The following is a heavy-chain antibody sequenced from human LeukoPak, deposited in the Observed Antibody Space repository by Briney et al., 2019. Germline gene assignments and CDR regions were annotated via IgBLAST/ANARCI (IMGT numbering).Heavy chain of an antibody. Sequence: GGSLRLSCAASGFTFSTYWMGWVRQAPGKGLEWVASVKEDGSKKEYVDSVKGRFTISRDNAKNSVYLQMNTLRAEDTAVYYCARWRGVQSEFVYWGQGALVTVSS. J-gene: IGHJ4*02. D-gene: IGHD5-24*01. V-gene: IGHV3-7*01. CDR1: GFTFSTYW. CDR2: VKEDGSKK. CDR3: ARWRGVQSEFVY.